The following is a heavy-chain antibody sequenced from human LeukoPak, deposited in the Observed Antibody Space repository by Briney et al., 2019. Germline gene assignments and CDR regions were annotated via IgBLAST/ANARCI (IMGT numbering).Heavy chain of an antibody. J-gene: IGHJ5*02. CDR3: AVGYCSSTSCPENWFDP. D-gene: IGHD2-2*01. Sequence: SETLSLTCAVSGGSISSSNWWSWVRQPPGKGLEWIGYIYYSGSTYYNPSLKSRVTISVDTSKNQFSLKLSSVTAADTAVYYCAVGYCSSTSCPENWFDPWGQGTLVTVSS. CDR1: GGSISSSNW. CDR2: IYYSGST. V-gene: IGHV4-30-4*01.